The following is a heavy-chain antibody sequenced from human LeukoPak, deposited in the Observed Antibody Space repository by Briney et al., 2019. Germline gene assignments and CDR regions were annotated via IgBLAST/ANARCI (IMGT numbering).Heavy chain of an antibody. J-gene: IGHJ3*02. V-gene: IGHV4-59*01. Sequence: PSEALSLTCTDSGGSLSRYYWCWIRHPPGKELEWIAYIYYSGSTNYNPSLKTRVTIPVDTSKNQYTAVYYCARPLRQYSGDYAFDIWGQGIMVTVSS. D-gene: IGHD1-26*01. CDR2: IYYSGST. CDR1: GGSLSRYY. CDR3: AFDI.